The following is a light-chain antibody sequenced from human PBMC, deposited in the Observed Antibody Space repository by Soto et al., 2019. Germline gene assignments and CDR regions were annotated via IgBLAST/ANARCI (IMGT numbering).Light chain of an antibody. CDR3: QQGSSFPWT. V-gene: IGKV1-12*01. Sequence: DIQMTQSPSTLSASVGYRFTISCRASQSISDWLAWYQQKPGKAPKLLIYAASSLQSGVPLRFSGSGSGTDFTFTIASLHPEDFATYYCQQGSSFPWTFGQGTTGDIK. CDR1: QSISDW. J-gene: IGKJ1*01. CDR2: AAS.